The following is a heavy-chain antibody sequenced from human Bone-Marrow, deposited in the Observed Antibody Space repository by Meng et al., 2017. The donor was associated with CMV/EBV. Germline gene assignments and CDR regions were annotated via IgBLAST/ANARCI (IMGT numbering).Heavy chain of an antibody. J-gene: IGHJ5*02. CDR2: IIPIFGTA. Sequence: YCKASGGTFSSYAISWVRQAPGQGLEWMGGIIPIFGTANYAQKFQGRVTITTDESTSTAYMELSNLRSEDTAVYYCARGGDVPLISWGQGTLVTVSS. V-gene: IGHV1-69*05. CDR3: ARGGDVPLIS. CDR1: GGTFSSYA. D-gene: IGHD2-21*02.